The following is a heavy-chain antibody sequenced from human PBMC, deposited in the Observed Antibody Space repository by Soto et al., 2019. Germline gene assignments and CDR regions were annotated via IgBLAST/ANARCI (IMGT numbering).Heavy chain of an antibody. CDR3: ARVGISSSDGFDI. V-gene: IGHV4-31*03. J-gene: IGHJ3*02. CDR2: IYYSGNA. D-gene: IGHD6-6*01. Sequence: TLSLTCTVSGGSISSDDYYWSWIRQHPGKGLEWIGYIYYSGNAYYNRSLKSRVAISVDTSKNQFSLRLSSVTAADTAVYYCARVGISSSDGFDIWGQGTMVTVS. CDR1: GGSISSDDYY.